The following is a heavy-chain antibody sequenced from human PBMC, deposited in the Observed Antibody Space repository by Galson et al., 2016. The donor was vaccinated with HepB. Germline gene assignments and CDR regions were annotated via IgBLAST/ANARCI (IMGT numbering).Heavy chain of an antibody. CDR1: GFSLSNAW. V-gene: IGHV3-15*01. CDR2: IKRERNGGTI. D-gene: IGHD2-15*01. CDR3: MTDDYCSSGNCFFDGY. J-gene: IGHJ4*02. Sequence: SLRLSCAGDGFSLSNAWMHWFRQAPGKGLEWVGRIKRERNGGTIDYGAPAKGRFTISRDDSKNTLYLQMNSLKIEDTAIYYCMTDDYCSSGNCFFDGYWGQGTLVTVSS.